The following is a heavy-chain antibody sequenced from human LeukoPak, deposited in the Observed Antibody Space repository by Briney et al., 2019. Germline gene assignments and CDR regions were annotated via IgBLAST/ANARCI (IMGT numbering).Heavy chain of an antibody. D-gene: IGHD2-2*01. CDR1: GGSISSGGYY. CDR2: IYHSGST. J-gene: IGHJ2*01. CDR3: ARVRGNCSSTSCPPRYFDL. Sequence: SETPSLTCTVSGGSISSGGYYWSWIRQPPGKGLEWIGYIYHSGSTYYNPSLKSRVTISVDRSKNQFSLKLSSVTAADTAVYYCARVRGNCSSTSCPPRYFDLWGRGTLVTVSS. V-gene: IGHV4-30-2*01.